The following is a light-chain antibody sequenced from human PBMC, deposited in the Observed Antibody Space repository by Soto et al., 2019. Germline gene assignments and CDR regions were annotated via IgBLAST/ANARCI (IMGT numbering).Light chain of an antibody. CDR1: QSISTW. CDR2: DVS. Sequence: DIQMTQSPSTLSASVGDRVTITCRASQSISTWLAWYQQKPGKAPKLLIYDVSSLESGVPSRFSGSGSGTEFTLTINSLQPDDVAIYYCQQYNTFWTFGQGTKVDIK. V-gene: IGKV1-5*01. CDR3: QQYNTFWT. J-gene: IGKJ1*01.